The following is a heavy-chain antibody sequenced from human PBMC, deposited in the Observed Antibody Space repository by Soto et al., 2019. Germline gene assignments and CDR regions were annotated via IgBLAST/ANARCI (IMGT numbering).Heavy chain of an antibody. J-gene: IGHJ4*02. CDR3: ARLLAVAGFPPETYDY. V-gene: IGHV4-39*07. CDR2: IYYSGST. D-gene: IGHD6-19*01. CDR1: IGAIGRSSCY. Sequence: ETRSVTWSVTIGAIGRSSCYWGWVRKPPGKGLEWIGSIYYSGSTNYNPSLKSRVTISVDTSKNQFSLKLSSVTAADTAVYYCARLLAVAGFPPETYDYWGQGTLVPVS.